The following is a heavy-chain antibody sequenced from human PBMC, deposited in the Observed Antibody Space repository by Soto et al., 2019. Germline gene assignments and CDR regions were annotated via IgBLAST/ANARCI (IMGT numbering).Heavy chain of an antibody. J-gene: IGHJ6*03. CDR2: FKHSGGT. CDR3: ARGRRYYGSGSNRNYYYMDV. V-gene: IGHV4-34*01. Sequence: SETLSLTCGVSGGSFSDYYWSWIRQSPGKGLEWIGEFKHSGGTNYSPSLAGRVTIFVDTSNNQLSLRLSSVTAADTAVYYCARGRRYYGSGSNRNYYYMDVWGKGTTVTVSS. CDR1: GGSFSDYY. D-gene: IGHD3-10*01.